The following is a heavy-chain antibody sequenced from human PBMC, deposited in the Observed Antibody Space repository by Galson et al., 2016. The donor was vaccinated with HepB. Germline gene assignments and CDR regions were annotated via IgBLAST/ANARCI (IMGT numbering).Heavy chain of an antibody. CDR3: ARDLPTVRAFDI. D-gene: IGHD3-10*01. CDR2: IYTDDST. Sequence: LRLSCAASGFTVSGDYMSWVRQAPGWGLEWLSLIYTDDSTYYADSVKGRFTISRDNSKNIVYLQMNSLRADDTAIYYCARDLPTVRAFDIWGQGTMVTVSS. V-gene: IGHV3-53*01. CDR1: GFTVSGDY. J-gene: IGHJ3*02.